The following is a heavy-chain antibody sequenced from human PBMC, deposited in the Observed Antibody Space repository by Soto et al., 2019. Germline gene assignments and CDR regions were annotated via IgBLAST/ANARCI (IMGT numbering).Heavy chain of an antibody. J-gene: IGHJ4*02. CDR1: GFTFSSYA. D-gene: IGHD3-10*01. Sequence: PGGSLRLSCAASGFTFSSYAMSWVRQAPGKGLEWVSAISGSGGSTYYADSVKGRFTISRDNSKNTLYLQMNSLRAEDTAVYYCAKGYGSGSYYNYFDYWGQGTLVTVSS. CDR3: AKGYGSGSYYNYFDY. CDR2: ISGSGGST. V-gene: IGHV3-23*01.